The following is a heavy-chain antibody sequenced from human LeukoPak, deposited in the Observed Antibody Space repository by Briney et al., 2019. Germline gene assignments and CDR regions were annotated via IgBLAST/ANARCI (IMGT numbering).Heavy chain of an antibody. Sequence: PSETLSLTCTVSGGSISSSSYYWGWIRQPPGKGLEWIGSIYYSGSTYYNPSLKSRVTISVDTSKNQFSLKLSSVTAADTAVYYCARHPKSPILSLGGIRWFDPWGQGTLVTVSS. J-gene: IGHJ5*02. CDR3: ARHPKSPILSLGGIRWFDP. V-gene: IGHV4-39*01. D-gene: IGHD1-14*01. CDR2: IYYSGST. CDR1: GGSISSSSYY.